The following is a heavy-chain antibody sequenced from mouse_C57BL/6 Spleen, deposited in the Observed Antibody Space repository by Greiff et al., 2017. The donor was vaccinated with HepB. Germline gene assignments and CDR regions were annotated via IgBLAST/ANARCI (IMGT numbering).Heavy chain of an antibody. CDR2: IWSGGST. Sequence: VQLQESGPGLVQPSQSLSITCTVSGFSLTCYGVHWVRQSPGKGLEWLGVIWSGGSTDYDAAFISRLSISKDNSKSQVFFKMNSLQADDTAIDYCARSTMITTSFDYWGQGTTLTVSS. D-gene: IGHD2-4*01. V-gene: IGHV2-2*01. CDR3: ARSTMITTSFDY. CDR1: GFSLTCYG. J-gene: IGHJ2*01.